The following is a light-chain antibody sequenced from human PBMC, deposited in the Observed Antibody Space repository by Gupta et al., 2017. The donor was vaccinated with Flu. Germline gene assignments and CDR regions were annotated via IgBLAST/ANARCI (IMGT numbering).Light chain of an antibody. CDR1: STDVGSYNL. CDR3: CSYAGSNTLV. CDR2: EGS. Sequence: ALTQPASVSGSPGQSITISCTGTSTDVGSYNLVSWYQQHPGKAPKLMIYEGSKRPAGVAHRFSGSKSGNTASLTISGLPADDEADYYCCSYAGSNTLVFGGGTKLTVL. V-gene: IGLV2-23*01. J-gene: IGLJ2*01.